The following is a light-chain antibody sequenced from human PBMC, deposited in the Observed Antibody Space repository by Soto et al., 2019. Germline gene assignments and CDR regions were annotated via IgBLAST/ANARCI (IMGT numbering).Light chain of an antibody. J-gene: IGKJ2*01. CDR1: QTITRW. CDR3: QQYNNWPPKYT. CDR2: DAS. Sequence: DIQMTQSPSTLSASVGDRVTITCRASQTITRWMAWYQQKPGKAPKLLIYDASTLESGVPSRFSGSRSGTEFTLTISSLQPDDFATYYCQQYNNWPPKYTFGQGTKLEIK. V-gene: IGKV1-5*01.